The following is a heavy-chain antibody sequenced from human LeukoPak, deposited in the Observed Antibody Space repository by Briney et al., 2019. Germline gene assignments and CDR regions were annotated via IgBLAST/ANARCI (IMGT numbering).Heavy chain of an antibody. D-gene: IGHD3-10*01. J-gene: IGHJ3*02. Sequence: GGSLRLSCAASGFTFSSYSMNWVRQAPGKGLEWVSSISSSSSYIYYADSVKGRFTISRDNAKNSLYLQMNSLRAEDTAVYYCARFRAVYYYGSGSYPPPPSSSHTQEVPDAFDIWGQGTMVTVSS. CDR2: ISSSSSYI. CDR1: GFTFSSYS. CDR3: ARFRAVYYYGSGSYPPPPSSSHTQEVPDAFDI. V-gene: IGHV3-21*01.